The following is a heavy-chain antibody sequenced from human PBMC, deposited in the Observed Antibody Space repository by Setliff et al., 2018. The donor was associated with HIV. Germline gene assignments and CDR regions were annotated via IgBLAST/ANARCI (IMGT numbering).Heavy chain of an antibody. J-gene: IGHJ5*02. D-gene: IGHD2-2*03. CDR2: INPNGGST. V-gene: IGHV1-46*01. CDR3: ARGGPGSSFGYDWFDP. CDR1: GYTFTSYY. Sequence: ASVKVSCKASGYTFTSYYVHFVRQAPGQGPEWMGIINPNGGSTNYAQKFEGRDAMTADTSTNNVHMYLSSLRSEDTAIYYCARGGPGSSFGYDWFDPWGQGTPVTVSS.